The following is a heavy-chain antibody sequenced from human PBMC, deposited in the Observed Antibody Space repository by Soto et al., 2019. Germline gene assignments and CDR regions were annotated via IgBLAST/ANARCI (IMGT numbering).Heavy chain of an antibody. Sequence: GGSLRLSCAASGFTFSSYDMHWVRQATGKGLEWVSAIGTAGDTYYPGSVKGRFTISRENARNSLYLQMNSLGAGDTAVYYCARGSGYLGWGYYMDVWGKGTTVTVSS. CDR2: IGTAGDT. D-gene: IGHD5-12*01. CDR3: ARGSGYLGWGYYMDV. V-gene: IGHV3-13*01. CDR1: GFTFSSYD. J-gene: IGHJ6*03.